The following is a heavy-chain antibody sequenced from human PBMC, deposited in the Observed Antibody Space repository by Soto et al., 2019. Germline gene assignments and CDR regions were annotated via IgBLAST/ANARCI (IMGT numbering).Heavy chain of an antibody. CDR3: AKLYEGCSPSCHPNSFDI. D-gene: IGHD2-2*01. J-gene: IGHJ3*02. CDR2: ISYDGSNK. Sequence: GGSLRLSCAASVFTFSSYGMHLVRQSRGKGLEWVAVISYDGSNKYYADSVKGRFTISRDNSKNTLYLQMNSMRAEDTAVYYCAKLYEGCSPSCHPNSFDIWGQGTMVTVSS. V-gene: IGHV3-30*18. CDR1: VFTFSSYG.